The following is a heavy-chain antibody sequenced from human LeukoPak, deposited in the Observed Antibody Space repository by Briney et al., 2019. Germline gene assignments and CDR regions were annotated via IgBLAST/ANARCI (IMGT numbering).Heavy chain of an antibody. CDR1: GFTVSSNY. Sequence: GSLRLSCAASGFTVSSNYMSWVRQAPGKGLEWVSLIYTGGSTYYADSVKGRFIISRDNSKNTVYLQMNSLRVEDTSVYYCYYASGSYPWGQGTLVTVSS. CDR3: YYASGSYP. CDR2: IYTGGST. J-gene: IGHJ5*02. D-gene: IGHD3-10*01. V-gene: IGHV3-66*01.